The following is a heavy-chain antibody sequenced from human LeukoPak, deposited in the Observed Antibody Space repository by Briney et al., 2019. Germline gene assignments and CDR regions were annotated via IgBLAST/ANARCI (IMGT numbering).Heavy chain of an antibody. CDR2: INPNSGGT. CDR1: GYTFTGYY. V-gene: IGHV1-2*02. CDR3: ARLRDVIAAAGPGPV. J-gene: IGHJ6*04. D-gene: IGHD6-13*01. Sequence: APVKVSRKASGYTFTGYYMHWVRQAPGQGLEWMGWINPNSGGTNYAQKFQGRVTMTRDTSISTAYMELSRLRSDDTAVYYCARLRDVIAAAGPGPVWGKGTTVTVSS.